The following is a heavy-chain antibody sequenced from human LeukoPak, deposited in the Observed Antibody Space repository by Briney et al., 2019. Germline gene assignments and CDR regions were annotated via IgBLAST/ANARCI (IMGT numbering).Heavy chain of an antibody. Sequence: SETLSLTCTVSGGSISSSSYYWGWIRQPPGKGLEWIGSIYYSGSTYYNPSLKSRVTISVDTSKNQFSLKLSSVTAADTAVYYCARDYYDSSGYWPLGYWGQGTLVTVSS. CDR1: GGSISSSSYY. CDR3: ARDYYDSSGYWPLGY. D-gene: IGHD3-22*01. CDR2: IYYSGST. J-gene: IGHJ4*02. V-gene: IGHV4-39*07.